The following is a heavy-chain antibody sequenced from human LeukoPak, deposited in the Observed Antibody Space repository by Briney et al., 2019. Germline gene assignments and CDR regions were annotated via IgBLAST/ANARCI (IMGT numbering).Heavy chain of an antibody. Sequence: SETLSLTCTVSGGSISSYYWSWIRQPPGKGLEWIGYIYYSRSTNYNPSLKSRVTISVDTSKNQFSLKLSSVTAADTAVYYCASGRGEGYCSGGSCWGDYYYYGMDVWGQGTTVTVSS. D-gene: IGHD2-15*01. J-gene: IGHJ6*02. CDR2: IYYSRST. V-gene: IGHV4-59*01. CDR3: ASGRGEGYCSGGSCWGDYYYYGMDV. CDR1: GGSISSYY.